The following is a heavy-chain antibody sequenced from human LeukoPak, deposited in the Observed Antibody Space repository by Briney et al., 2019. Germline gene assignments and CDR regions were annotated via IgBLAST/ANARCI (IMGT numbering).Heavy chain of an antibody. Sequence: GGSLRLSCAASEVTFSTYAMHWVRQAPGKGLEWVAAISYDGSTQYYADSVKGRFTISRDNSKNTLYLQMDSLRAEDTAVYYCTTEGTATVTTGFDPWGQGTLVTVSS. CDR3: TTEGTATVTTGFDP. V-gene: IGHV3-30-3*01. CDR2: ISYDGSTQ. D-gene: IGHD4-17*01. J-gene: IGHJ5*02. CDR1: EVTFSTYA.